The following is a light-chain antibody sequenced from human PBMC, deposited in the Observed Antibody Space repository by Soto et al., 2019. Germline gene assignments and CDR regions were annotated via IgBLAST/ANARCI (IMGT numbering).Light chain of an antibody. CDR3: GSWDSSLSAYV. CDR1: SSNIGGNS. J-gene: IGLJ1*01. V-gene: IGLV1-51*01. CDR2: DDD. Sequence: QSVMTQPPSVSAAPGQKVTISCSGSSSNIGGNSVSWYQQLPWTAPKLLIYDDDKRPSGIPDRFSGSKSGTSATLGITGFQTGDEADYYCGSWDSSLSAYVFATGTQLTVL.